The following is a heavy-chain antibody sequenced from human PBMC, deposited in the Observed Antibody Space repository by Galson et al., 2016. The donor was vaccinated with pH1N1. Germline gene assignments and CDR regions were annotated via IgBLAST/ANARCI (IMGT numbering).Heavy chain of an antibody. CDR1: GDSVSSNSAA. D-gene: IGHD3-22*01. V-gene: IGHV6-1*01. J-gene: IGHJ6*02. CDR3: ARGGFYYDSSGPSYGMDV. CDR2: TYYRSKWYN. Sequence: CAISGDSVSSNSAAWNWIRQSPSRGLEWLGRTYYRSKWYNDYAVSVKSRITINPDTSKNQFSLQLNSVTPEDTVVYYCARGGFYYDSSGPSYGMDVWGQGTTVTVSS.